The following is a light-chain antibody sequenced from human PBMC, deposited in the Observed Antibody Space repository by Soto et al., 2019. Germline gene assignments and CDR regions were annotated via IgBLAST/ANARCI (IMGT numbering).Light chain of an antibody. J-gene: IGLJ1*01. Sequence: QSVLTQPPSVSGAPGQRVTISCTGSSSNIGAGYDVHWYQQLPGTAPKLLMYGNSNRPSGVPDRFSGSKSGTSASLAITGLQAEDEADYYCQSYDNSLSFYVFGTGTKVTVL. CDR3: QSYDNSLSFYV. CDR1: SSNIGAGYD. CDR2: GNS. V-gene: IGLV1-40*01.